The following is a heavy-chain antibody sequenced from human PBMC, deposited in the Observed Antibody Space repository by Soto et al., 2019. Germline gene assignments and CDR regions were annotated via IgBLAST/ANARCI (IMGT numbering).Heavy chain of an antibody. CDR2: IIPIFGTA. J-gene: IGHJ6*02. CDR3: ARDGSGSYYNDNYYYYGMDV. D-gene: IGHD3-10*01. Sequence: SVKVSCKASGGTFSSYAISWVRQAPGQGLEWMGGIIPIFGTANYAQKFQGRVTITADESTSTAYMELSSLRSEDTAVYYCARDGSGSYYNDNYYYYGMDVWGQGTTVTVSS. CDR1: GGTFSSYA. V-gene: IGHV1-69*13.